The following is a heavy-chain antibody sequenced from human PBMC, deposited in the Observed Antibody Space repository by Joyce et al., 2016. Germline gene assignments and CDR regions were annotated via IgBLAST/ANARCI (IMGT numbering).Heavy chain of an antibody. J-gene: IGHJ4*02. Sequence: EVQLLESGGGLVQPGGSLRLSCIASGFTFNSDGMRWVRQAPGKGMEWVSAIIGSGGSTYYTESVKGRFSISRNNSKSTLYLHMNSLRAEDTAIYYCAKEYCSGGSCYSFWGQGTLVTVSS. CDR3: AKEYCSGGSCYSF. CDR2: IIGSGGST. D-gene: IGHD2-15*01. CDR1: GFTFNSDG. V-gene: IGHV3-23*01.